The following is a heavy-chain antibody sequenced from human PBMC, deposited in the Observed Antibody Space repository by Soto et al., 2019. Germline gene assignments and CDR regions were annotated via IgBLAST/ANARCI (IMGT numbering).Heavy chain of an antibody. J-gene: IGHJ6*02. CDR1: GFTFSSYG. V-gene: IGHV3-30*18. Sequence: QVQLVESGGGVVQPGRSLRLSCAASGFTFSSYGMHWVRQAPGKGLGWVAVISYDGSNKYYADSVKGRFTISRDNCMNTLYLQMSILRAEDTAVYYCAKVAAAAGILYYGMDVWCQGTTVTVSS. D-gene: IGHD6-13*01. CDR2: ISYDGSNK. CDR3: AKVAAAAGILYYGMDV.